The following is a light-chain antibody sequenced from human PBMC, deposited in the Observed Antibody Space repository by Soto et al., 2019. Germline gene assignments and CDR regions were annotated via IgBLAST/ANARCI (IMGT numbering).Light chain of an antibody. CDR1: QSVSNN. Sequence: EVVMTQSPATLSVSPGERATVPCRASQSVSNNLAWYQQKPGLAPRLLIYGASTRATGIPARFSGSGYGTEFTLSISSLQSEHFAVYYCQQYHKWPLTFGGGTKVDSK. CDR3: QQYHKWPLT. CDR2: GAS. J-gene: IGKJ4*01. V-gene: IGKV3-15*01.